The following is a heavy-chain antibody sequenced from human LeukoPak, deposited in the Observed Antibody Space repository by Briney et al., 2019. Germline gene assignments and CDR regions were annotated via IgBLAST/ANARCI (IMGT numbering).Heavy chain of an antibody. D-gene: IGHD3-3*01. Sequence: PSETLSLTCTVSGGSISSGDHYWNWIRQPPGKGLEWIGSIYYSGSTYYNPSLKSRVTISVDTSKNQFSLKLSSVTAADTAVYYCAREGFLEWLYPFDYYYYYMDVWGKGTTVTVSS. V-gene: IGHV4-39*07. CDR2: IYYSGST. CDR3: AREGFLEWLYPFDYYYYYMDV. J-gene: IGHJ6*03. CDR1: GGSISSGDHY.